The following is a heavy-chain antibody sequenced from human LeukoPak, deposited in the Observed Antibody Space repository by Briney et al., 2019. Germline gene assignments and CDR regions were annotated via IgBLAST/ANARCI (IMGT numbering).Heavy chain of an antibody. CDR2: ISANSANT. CDR1: GYTFTSYG. V-gene: IGHV1-18*01. D-gene: IGHD3-9*01. Sequence: ASVKVSCKASGYTFTSYGISWVRQAPGQGLEWMGWISANSANTNCAQKLQGRVTMTTDTSTSTAYMELRSLRSDDTAVYYCARGARYFDWLLFFDYWGQGTLVTVSS. J-gene: IGHJ4*02. CDR3: ARGARYFDWLLFFDY.